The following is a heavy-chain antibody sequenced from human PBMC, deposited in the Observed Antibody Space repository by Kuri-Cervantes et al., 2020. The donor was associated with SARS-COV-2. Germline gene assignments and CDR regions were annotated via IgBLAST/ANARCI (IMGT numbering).Heavy chain of an antibody. Sequence: GESLKISCAASGFTFSSYSMNWVRQAPGKGLEWVSSISSSSYIYYADSVKGRFTISRDNAKNSLYLQMNSLRAEDTAVYYCATARRNIVVVPAGRPDGAILDYWGQGTLVTVSS. V-gene: IGHV3-21*01. CDR1: GFTFSSYS. J-gene: IGHJ4*02. D-gene: IGHD2-2*01. CDR2: ISSSSYI. CDR3: ATARRNIVVVPAGRPDGAILDY.